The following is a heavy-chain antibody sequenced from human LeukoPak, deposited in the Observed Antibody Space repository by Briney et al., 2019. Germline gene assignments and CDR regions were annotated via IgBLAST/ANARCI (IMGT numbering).Heavy chain of an antibody. J-gene: IGHJ4*02. D-gene: IGHD3-10*01. CDR1: GGSISGYY. CDR3: AKEGMIRGVIDY. V-gene: IGHV4-59*12. CDR2: IYYSGNT. Sequence: SETLSLTCTFSGGSISGYYWSWIRQPPGKGLEWIGDIYYSGNTNYNPSLKSRVTISVDTSKNQFSLKLNSLTAADTAVYYCAKEGMIRGVIDYWGQGALVTVSS.